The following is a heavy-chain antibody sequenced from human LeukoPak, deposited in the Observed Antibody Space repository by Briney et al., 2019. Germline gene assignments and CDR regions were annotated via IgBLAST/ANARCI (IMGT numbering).Heavy chain of an antibody. D-gene: IGHD5-24*01. CDR2: IIPIFGTA. CDR1: GGTFSSYA. J-gene: IGHJ4*02. CDR3: ARDYAYNSILPRGGFDY. V-gene: IGHV1-69*05. Sequence: SVKVSCKASGGTFSSYAISWVRQAPGQGLEWMGRIIPIFGTANYAQKFQGRVTITTDESTSTAYMELSSLRSEDTAVYYCARDYAYNSILPRGGFDYWGQGTLVTVSS.